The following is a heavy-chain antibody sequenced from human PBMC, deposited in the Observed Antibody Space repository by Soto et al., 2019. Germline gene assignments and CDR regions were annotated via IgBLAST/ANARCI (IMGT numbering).Heavy chain of an antibody. J-gene: IGHJ5*02. CDR1: GFTFDDYA. CDR2: ISWNSGSI. CDR3: AKDSTRSTRGWFDP. Sequence: EVQLVESGGGLVQPGRSLRLSCAASGFTFDDYAMHWVRPAPGKGLEWVSGISWNSGSIGYADSVKGRFTISRDNAKNSLYLQMNSLRAEDTALYYCAKDSTRSTRGWFDPWGQGTLVTVSS. D-gene: IGHD2-2*01. V-gene: IGHV3-9*01.